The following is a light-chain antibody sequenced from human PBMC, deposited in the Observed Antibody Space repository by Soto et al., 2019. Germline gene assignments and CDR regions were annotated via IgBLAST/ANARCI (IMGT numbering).Light chain of an antibody. CDR3: QQYTDWPIT. Sequence: EVVMTQSPATLSVSPGERATLSCRASQTILSNLAWYQRKPGQAPRLLLYGASTRATGIPDRFSGSGSGTDFTLTITGLQSDDFAVYFCQQYTDWPITFGQGTRLEIK. CDR2: GAS. J-gene: IGKJ5*01. V-gene: IGKV3-15*01. CDR1: QTILSN.